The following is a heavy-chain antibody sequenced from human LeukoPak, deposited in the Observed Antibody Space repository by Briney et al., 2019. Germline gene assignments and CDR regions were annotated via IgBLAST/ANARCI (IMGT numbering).Heavy chain of an antibody. J-gene: IGHJ4*02. CDR3: ARDDGRYYDSSGWDY. CDR2: TIPSFGTT. V-gene: IGHV1-69*06. D-gene: IGHD3-22*01. Sequence: SVKVSCKPSGGPFSSYAISWVRQAPGQGLEWMGGTIPSFGTTHYAQKFQGRVSITADKSTSTAYMELSSLRSEDTAVYYCARDDGRYYDSSGWDYWGQGTLVTVSS. CDR1: GGPFSSYA.